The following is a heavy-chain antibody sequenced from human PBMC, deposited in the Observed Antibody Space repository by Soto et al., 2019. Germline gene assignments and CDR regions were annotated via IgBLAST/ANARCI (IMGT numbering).Heavy chain of an antibody. CDR1: GFTFGSYW. J-gene: IGHJ6*02. Sequence: EVQLVESGGGLVQPGGSLRVSCAASGFTFGSYWMNWVRQAPGKGLVWVSRIDSDGSSTTYADSVKGRFTTSRDNAKNTLYLQMSSLRVEDTAVYYCARGHPYGMDVWGQGTTVTVSS. CDR2: IDSDGSST. V-gene: IGHV3-74*01. CDR3: ARGHPYGMDV.